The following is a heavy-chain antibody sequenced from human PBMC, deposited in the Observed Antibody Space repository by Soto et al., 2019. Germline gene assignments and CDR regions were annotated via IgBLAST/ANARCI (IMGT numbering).Heavy chain of an antibody. J-gene: IGHJ6*02. CDR3: SRVEAVAGLYNYHGLDV. V-gene: IGHV1-69*12. CDR1: GGTFSNYA. Sequence: QVQLVQSGAEVKKPGSSVKVSCKVSGGTFSNYAIDWVRLAPGHGLEWMGGIVPIFGTTYYTQKFQGRAPIIADDSTTTAYWEMSSLRSEDTAIYYWSRVEAVAGLYNYHGLDVWGQGTAVTVSS. CDR2: IVPIFGTT. D-gene: IGHD6-19*01.